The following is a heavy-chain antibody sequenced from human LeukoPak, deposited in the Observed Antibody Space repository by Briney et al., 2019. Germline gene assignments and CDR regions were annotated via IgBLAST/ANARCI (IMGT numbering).Heavy chain of an antibody. V-gene: IGHV4-39*01. J-gene: IGHJ4*02. CDR1: GGSISSSSFY. CDR2: ISYSGNT. Sequence: KPSETLSLTCTVSGGSISSSSFYWGWIRQPPGKGLEWIGSISYSGNTYYNPSLKSRVTISVDTSKNQLSLKLSSVTAADTAVYYCAGRFGYGVVGGYFDYWGRGTLVTVSS. D-gene: IGHD4/OR15-4a*01. CDR3: AGRFGYGVVGGYFDY.